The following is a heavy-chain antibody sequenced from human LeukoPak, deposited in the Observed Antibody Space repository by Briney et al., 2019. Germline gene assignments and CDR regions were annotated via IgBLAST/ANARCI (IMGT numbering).Heavy chain of an antibody. V-gene: IGHV3-53*01. J-gene: IGHJ4*02. CDR3: ARVLSVSYCDS. Sequence: PGGSLRLSCAASGFTVSSSYMSWVRQAPGKGLEWVSVIYSGGTTYYADSVKGRFTISRDNSKNTLYLQMNSLRGEDTAVYYCARVLSVSYCDSWGQGTLVTVSS. CDR1: GFTVSSSY. D-gene: IGHD2/OR15-2a*01. CDR2: IYSGGTT.